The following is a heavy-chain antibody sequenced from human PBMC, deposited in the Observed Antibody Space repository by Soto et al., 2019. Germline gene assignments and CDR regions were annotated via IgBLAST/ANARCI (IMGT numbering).Heavy chain of an antibody. CDR3: ARILSYYYDSSGYYLAEDAFDI. Sequence: QVQLVQSGAEVWKPGASVKVSCKASGYTFTSYAIHWVRLAPGQRLEWMGWINAGNGNERYSQKFQGRVTITRDTSASTAYMELSSLRSEDTAVYYCARILSYYYDSSGYYLAEDAFDIWGQGTMVTVSS. D-gene: IGHD3-22*01. V-gene: IGHV1-3*01. CDR2: INAGNGNE. J-gene: IGHJ3*02. CDR1: GYTFTSYA.